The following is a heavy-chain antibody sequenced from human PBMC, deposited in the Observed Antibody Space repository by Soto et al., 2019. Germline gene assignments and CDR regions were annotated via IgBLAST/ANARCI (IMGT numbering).Heavy chain of an antibody. CDR3: ARLEGLATISYYFDF. CDR2: IYYRGNA. Sequence: PSETLSLTCSVSDDSINSDKYYWGWIRQPPGKGLEWIGSIYYRGNAYYNQSLQTQVTISLDKSRSQISLKLNSVTAADSTVNFCARLEGLATISYYFDFWGPGALVTVSS. J-gene: IGHJ4*02. V-gene: IGHV4-39*01. D-gene: IGHD3-9*01. CDR1: DDSINSDKYY.